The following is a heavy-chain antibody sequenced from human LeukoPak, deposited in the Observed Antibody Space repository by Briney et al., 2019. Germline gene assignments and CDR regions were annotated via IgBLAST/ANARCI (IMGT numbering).Heavy chain of an antibody. D-gene: IGHD3-3*01. CDR2: IYTSGST. CDR3: ARAENDFWSGYYFDY. CDR1: GGSISSGSYY. J-gene: IGHJ4*02. V-gene: IGHV4-61*02. Sequence: PSQTLSLTCTVSGGSISSGSYYWSWIRQPARKGLEWIGRIYTSGSTNYNPSLKSLVTISVDTSKNQFSLKLSSVTAADTAVYYCARAENDFWSGYYFDYWGQGTLVTVSS.